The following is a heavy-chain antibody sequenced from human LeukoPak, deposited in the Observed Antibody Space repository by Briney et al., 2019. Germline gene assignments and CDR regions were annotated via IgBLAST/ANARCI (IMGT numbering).Heavy chain of an antibody. CDR2: IIPIFGTA. CDR3: ARGGGSYYLPNS. J-gene: IGHJ5*02. D-gene: IGHD1-26*01. CDR1: GGTFSSYA. V-gene: IGHV1-69*13. Sequence: AASVTVSCKASGGTFSSYAISWVRQAPGQGLEWIGGIIPIFGTANYAQKFQGRVTITADESTSTAYMELSSLRSEDTAVYYCARGGGSYYLPNSWGQGTLVTVSS.